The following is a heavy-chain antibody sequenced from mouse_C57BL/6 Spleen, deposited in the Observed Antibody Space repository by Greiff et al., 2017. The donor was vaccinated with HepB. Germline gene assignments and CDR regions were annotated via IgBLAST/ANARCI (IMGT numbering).Heavy chain of an antibody. CDR3: ARPTVVAPSFDY. V-gene: IGHV1-19*01. D-gene: IGHD1-1*01. Sequence: VHVKQSGPVLVKPGASVKMSCKASGYTFTDYYMNWVKQSHGKSLEWIGVINPYNGGTSYNQKFKGKATLTVDKSSSTAYMELNSLTSGDSAVYYCARPTVVAPSFDYWGQGTTLTVSS. CDR1: GYTFTDYY. J-gene: IGHJ2*01. CDR2: INPYNGGT.